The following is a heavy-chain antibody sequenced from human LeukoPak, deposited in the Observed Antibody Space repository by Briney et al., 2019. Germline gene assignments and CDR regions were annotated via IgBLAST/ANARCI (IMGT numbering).Heavy chain of an antibody. D-gene: IGHD6-19*01. CDR2: IYYSGST. CDR3: ARVRSSGWGKNFDY. J-gene: IGHJ4*02. V-gene: IGHV4-59*01. Sequence: SETLSLTCTVSGGYICSYYWSWIRQPPGKGLEWIGYIYYSGSTNYNPSLKSRVTISVDTSKNQFSLKLSSVTAADTAVYYCARVRSSGWGKNFDYWGQGTLVTVSS. CDR1: GGYICSYY.